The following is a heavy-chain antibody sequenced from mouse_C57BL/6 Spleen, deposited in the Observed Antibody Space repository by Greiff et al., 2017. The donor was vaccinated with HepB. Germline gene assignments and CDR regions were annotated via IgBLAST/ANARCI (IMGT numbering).Heavy chain of an antibody. J-gene: IGHJ2*01. Sequence: EVKLVESGGGLVQPGGSMKLSCVASGFTFSNYWMNWVRQSPEKGLEWVAQIRLKSDNYATHYAESVKGRFTISRDDSKSSVYLQMNNLRAEDTGIYYCTGLSNCDYWGQGTTLTVSS. CDR2: IRLKSDNYAT. CDR3: TGLSNCDY. CDR1: GFTFSNYW. V-gene: IGHV6-3*01.